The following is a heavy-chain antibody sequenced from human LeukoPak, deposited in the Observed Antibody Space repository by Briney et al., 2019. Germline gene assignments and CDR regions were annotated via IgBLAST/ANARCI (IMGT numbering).Heavy chain of an antibody. CDR3: AKSLERLLRTPGDY. Sequence: GGSLRLSCAASGFTFSSYAMSWVRQAPGKGLEWVSAISGSGGSTYYADSVKGRFTISRDNSKNTLYLQMNSLRAEDTAVYYCAKSLERLLRTPGDYWGQGTLVTVSS. D-gene: IGHD1-26*01. CDR1: GFTFSSYA. CDR2: ISGSGGST. V-gene: IGHV3-23*01. J-gene: IGHJ4*02.